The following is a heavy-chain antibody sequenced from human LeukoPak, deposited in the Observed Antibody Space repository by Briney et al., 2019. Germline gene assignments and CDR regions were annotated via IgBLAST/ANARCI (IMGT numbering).Heavy chain of an antibody. J-gene: IGHJ4*02. CDR3: ARPSWYRNLETSYFDY. CDR1: GFTFSSYA. V-gene: IGHV3-64*01. D-gene: IGHD6-13*01. Sequence: GGSLRLSCAASGFTFSSYAMHWVRQAPGKGLEYVSTISSNGGSTYYASSVKGRFTISRDNSKNTLYLQMGSLRAEDMAVYYCARPSWYRNLETSYFDYWGQGTLVTVSS. CDR2: ISSNGGST.